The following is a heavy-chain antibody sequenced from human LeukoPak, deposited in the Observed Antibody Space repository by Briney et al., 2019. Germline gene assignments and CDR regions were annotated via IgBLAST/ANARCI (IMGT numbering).Heavy chain of an antibody. J-gene: IGHJ4*02. CDR2: IYHSGST. D-gene: IGHD1-26*01. CDR1: GGSISPYY. CDR3: ARQGPETGSYYGGIDY. V-gene: IGHV4-59*08. Sequence: SETLSLTCTVSGGSISPYYWSWIRQSPGKGLEWIGYIYHSGSTSYNPSLKGRVTMSVDTSKNQFSLKLSSVTAADTAIYYCARQGPETGSYYGGIDYWGQGTLVTVSS.